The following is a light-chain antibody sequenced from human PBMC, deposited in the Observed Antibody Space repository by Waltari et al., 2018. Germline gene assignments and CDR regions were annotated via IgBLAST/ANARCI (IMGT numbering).Light chain of an antibody. Sequence: QSALTQPPSASGSPGQSVTISCTGTSRDVGGYNYVSWYQQHPGKAPRLIIYEVNRRPSGVPDRFSGSKSGNTASLTVSGLQAEDEADYYCSSYAVSNNLLFGGGTKLTVL. V-gene: IGLV2-8*01. J-gene: IGLJ2*01. CDR2: EVN. CDR3: SSYAVSNNLL. CDR1: SRDVGGYNY.